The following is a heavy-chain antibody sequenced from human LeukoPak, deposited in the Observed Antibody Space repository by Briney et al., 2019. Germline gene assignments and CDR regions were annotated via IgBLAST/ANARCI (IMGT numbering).Heavy chain of an antibody. CDR1: GGSISSGDYY. CDR2: IYYSGST. J-gene: IGHJ3*02. V-gene: IGHV4-30-4*01. Sequence: SETLSLTCTVSGGSISSGDYYWSWIRQPPGKGLEWIGYIYYSGSTYYNPSLKSRVTISVDTSKNQFSLKLSSVTAADTAVYYCARDRDHYDILTGYPPYDAFDIWGQGTMVTVSS. CDR3: ARDRDHYDILTGYPPYDAFDI. D-gene: IGHD3-9*01.